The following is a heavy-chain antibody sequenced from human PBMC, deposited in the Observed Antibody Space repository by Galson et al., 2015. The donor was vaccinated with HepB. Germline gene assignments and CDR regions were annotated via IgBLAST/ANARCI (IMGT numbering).Heavy chain of an antibody. J-gene: IGHJ4*02. CDR2: IKSKTDGGTT. CDR3: STDTGTHYYDSSSYPEPMGFDY. D-gene: IGHD3-22*01. V-gene: IGHV3-15*01. Sequence: SLRLSCAASGFTFNNAWMSWVRQAPGKGLEWVGRIKSKTDGGTTDYAAPVKGRFTISRDDSKNTLYLQMNSLKTEDTAVYYCSTDTGTHYYDSSSYPEPMGFDYWGQGTLVAVSS. CDR1: GFTFNNAW.